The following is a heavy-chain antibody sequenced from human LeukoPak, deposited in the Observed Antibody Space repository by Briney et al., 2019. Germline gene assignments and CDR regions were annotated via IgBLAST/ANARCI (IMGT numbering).Heavy chain of an antibody. Sequence: GGSLRLSCAASGFTFSSYSMNWVRQAPGKGLEWVSSISSSSSYIYYADSVKGRFTIPRDNAKNSLYLQMNSLRAEDTAVYYCARDSLSGFFDYWGQGTLVTVSS. CDR1: GFTFSSYS. CDR3: ARDSLSGFFDY. CDR2: ISSSSSYI. D-gene: IGHD3-22*01. V-gene: IGHV3-21*01. J-gene: IGHJ4*02.